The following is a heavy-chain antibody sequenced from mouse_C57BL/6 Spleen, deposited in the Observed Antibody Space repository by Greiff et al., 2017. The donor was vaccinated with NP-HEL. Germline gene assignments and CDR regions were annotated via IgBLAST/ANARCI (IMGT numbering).Heavy chain of an antibody. V-gene: IGHV1-55*01. Sequence: QVQLQQPGAELVKPGASVKMSCKASGYTFTSYWITWVKQRPGQGLEWVGDIYPGSGSTNYNEKFKSKATLTVDTSSSTAYMQLSSLTSEDSAVYYCARGYYGSSLVYYYAMDYWGQGTSVTVSS. J-gene: IGHJ4*01. CDR3: ARGYYGSSLVYYYAMDY. D-gene: IGHD1-1*01. CDR2: IYPGSGST. CDR1: GYTFTSYW.